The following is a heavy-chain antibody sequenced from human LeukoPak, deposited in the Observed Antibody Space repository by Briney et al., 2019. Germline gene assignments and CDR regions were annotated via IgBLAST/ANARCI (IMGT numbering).Heavy chain of an antibody. J-gene: IGHJ4*02. D-gene: IGHD6-19*01. V-gene: IGHV4-59*01. CDR1: GGSISSYY. CDR2: IYYSGST. CDR3: ARASGWYRLAFDY. Sequence: SETLSLTYTVSGGSISSYYWSWIRQPPGKGLEWIGYIYYSGSTNYNPSLKSRVTISVDTSKNQFSLKLNSVTAADTAVYYCARASGWYRLAFDYWGQGTLVTVSS.